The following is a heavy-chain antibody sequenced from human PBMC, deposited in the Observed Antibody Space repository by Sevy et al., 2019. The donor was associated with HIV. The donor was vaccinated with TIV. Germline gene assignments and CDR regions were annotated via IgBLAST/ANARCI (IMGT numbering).Heavy chain of an antibody. Sequence: GGSLRLSCVASGFTFSRASMSWVRQALGKGLEWVGRIKCKSDGVTKDLAVPGKGRIIISRDDSKNTLYLQISNLKIADTGVYYCAAGVGAADFDYWGQGTLVTVSS. CDR1: GFTFSRAS. CDR2: IKCKSDGVTK. D-gene: IGHD1-26*01. J-gene: IGHJ4*02. CDR3: AAGVGAADFDY. V-gene: IGHV3-15*01.